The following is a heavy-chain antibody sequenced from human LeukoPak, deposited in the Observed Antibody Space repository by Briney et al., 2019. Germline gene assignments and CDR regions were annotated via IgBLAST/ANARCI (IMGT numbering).Heavy chain of an antibody. J-gene: IGHJ5*02. CDR1: GYTFTSYD. D-gene: IGHD1-26*01. V-gene: IGHV1-8*01. CDR2: MNPNSGNT. CDR3: ARVWVSGSYYVHNWFDP. Sequence: ASVKVSCKASGYTFTSYDINWVRQATGQGLEWMGWMNPNSGNTGYAQKFQGRVTMTRNTSISTAYMELSSLRSEDTAVYYCARVWVSGSYYVHNWFDPWGQGTLVTVSS.